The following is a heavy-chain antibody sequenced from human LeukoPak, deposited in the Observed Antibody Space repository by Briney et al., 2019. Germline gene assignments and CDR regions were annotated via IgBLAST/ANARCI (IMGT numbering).Heavy chain of an antibody. V-gene: IGHV3-48*03. CDR2: ISRSGSTI. D-gene: IGHD4-23*01. J-gene: IGHJ4*02. CDR3: ARDYGGSSPFDY. Sequence: GGSLRLSCAASGFTFTSYEMHWVRQAPGKGLEWVSYISRSGSTIYYADSVKGRFTISRDNAKNSLFLQMNSLRAEDTAVYYCARDYGGSSPFDYWGQGTLVTVSS. CDR1: GFTFTSYE.